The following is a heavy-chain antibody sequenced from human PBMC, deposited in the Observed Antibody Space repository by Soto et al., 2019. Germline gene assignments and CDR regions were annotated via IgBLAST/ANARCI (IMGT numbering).Heavy chain of an antibody. Sequence: XATLALTFAVYGGSVSGYYGSWIRQPPGKGLEWIGEINHSGSTNYNPSLKSRVTISVDTSKNQFSLKLSSVTAADTAVYYCARSGWYHYDSSGYFDYWGQGTLVTVS. J-gene: IGHJ4*02. CDR2: INHSGST. CDR1: GGSVSGYY. D-gene: IGHD3-22*01. CDR3: ARSGWYHYDSSGYFDY. V-gene: IGHV4-34*01.